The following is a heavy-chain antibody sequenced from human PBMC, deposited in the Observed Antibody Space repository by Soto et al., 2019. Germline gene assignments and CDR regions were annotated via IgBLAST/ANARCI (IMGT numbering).Heavy chain of an antibody. Sequence: EAQLVESGGGLVKPGGSLRLSCAASGFTFSSYSMNWVRQAPGKGLEWVSSISSSSSYIYYADSVKGRFTISRDNAKNSLYLQMNRLRAEDTAVYYCAIDLPDIVVVVAATLSAFDIWGQGTMVTVSS. CDR3: AIDLPDIVVVVAATLSAFDI. V-gene: IGHV3-21*01. D-gene: IGHD2-15*01. J-gene: IGHJ3*02. CDR2: ISSSSSYI. CDR1: GFTFSSYS.